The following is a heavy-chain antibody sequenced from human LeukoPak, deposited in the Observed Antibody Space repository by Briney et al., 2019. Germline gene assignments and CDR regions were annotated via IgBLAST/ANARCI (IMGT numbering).Heavy chain of an antibody. CDR1: GFTFSSYS. J-gene: IGHJ4*02. D-gene: IGHD5-12*01. CDR3: ARDGGYSGYETWGFDY. V-gene: IGHV3-21*01. Sequence: GGTLRLSCAASGFTFSSYSLNWVRQAPGKGLEWVSSIYSSSSYIYYADSVKGRFTTARDNAKNSLYLQMNSLRAEDTAVYYCARDGGYSGYETWGFDYWGRGTLVTVSS. CDR2: IYSSSSYI.